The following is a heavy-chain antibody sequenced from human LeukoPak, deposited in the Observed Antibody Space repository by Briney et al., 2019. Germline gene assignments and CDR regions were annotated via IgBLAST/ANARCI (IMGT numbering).Heavy chain of an antibody. CDR1: GGSISSYY. J-gene: IGHJ6*02. CDR3: ARGSNSSSWYYYYYYYGMDV. Sequence: SETLSLTCTVSGGSISSYYWSWIRQPPGKGLEWIGYIYYSGSTNYNPSLKSRVTISVDTSKNQFSLKLSSVTAAATAVYYCARGSNSSSWYYYYYYYGMDVWGQGTTVTVSS. D-gene: IGHD6-13*01. CDR2: IYYSGST. V-gene: IGHV4-59*01.